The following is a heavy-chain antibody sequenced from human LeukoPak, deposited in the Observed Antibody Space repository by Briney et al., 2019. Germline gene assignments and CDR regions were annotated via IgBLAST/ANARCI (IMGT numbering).Heavy chain of an antibody. J-gene: IGHJ4*02. D-gene: IGHD3-10*02. Sequence: PSETLSLTCVVSGSSISSGSYSWSWIRQPPGKGLEWIGYISHSGSTYYNPSLKSRVTISIDKSKNRFSLELTSVTAADTAVYYCAGGHGKLFSWGQGTLVTVSS. CDR3: AGGHGKLFS. CDR1: GSSISSGSYS. V-gene: IGHV4-30-2*01. CDR2: ISHSGST.